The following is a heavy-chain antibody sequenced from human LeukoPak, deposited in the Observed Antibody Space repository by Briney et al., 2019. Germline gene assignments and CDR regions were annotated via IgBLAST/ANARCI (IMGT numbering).Heavy chain of an antibody. V-gene: IGHV3-33*01. D-gene: IGHD2-2*01. CDR3: ARDQDIVVVPAADVWFDP. CDR1: GFTFSSYG. J-gene: IGHJ5*02. Sequence: QPGRSLRLSCAASGFTFSSYGMHWVRQAPGKGLEWVAVIWYDGSNKYYADSVKGRFTIPRDNSKNTLYLQMNSLRAEDTAVYYCARDQDIVVVPAADVWFDPWGQGTLVTVSS. CDR2: IWYDGSNK.